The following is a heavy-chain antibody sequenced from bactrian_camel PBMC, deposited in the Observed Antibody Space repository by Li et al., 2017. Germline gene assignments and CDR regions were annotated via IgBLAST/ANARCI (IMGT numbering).Heavy chain of an antibody. CDR2: VYFGGGRT. D-gene: IGHD4*01. CDR3: NTKVRTDGDGSYYSDYRCVSEYY. Sequence: VQLVESGGGSVQAGGSLRLSCIASGFQFSDYPMSWVRQAPGKEREGDAFVYFGGGRTYYADSVKGRFTISKDKVKDTVYLQMNSLKPEDTATYSCNTKVRTDGDGSYYSDYRCVSEYYWGQGTQVTVS. CDR1: GFQFSDYP. J-gene: IGHJ4*01. V-gene: IGHV3S40*01.